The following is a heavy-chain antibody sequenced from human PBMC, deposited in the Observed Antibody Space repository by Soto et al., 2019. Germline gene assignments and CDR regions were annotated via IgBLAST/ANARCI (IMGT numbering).Heavy chain of an antibody. CDR3: AWGYYYGSGSPPPSFDY. D-gene: IGHD3-10*01. V-gene: IGHV3-48*01. CDR1: GFTFSSYS. CDR2: ISSSSSTI. Sequence: GGSLRLSCAASGFTFSSYSMNWVRQAPGKGLEWVSYISSSSSTIYYADSVKGRFTISRDNAKNSLYLQMNSLRAEDTAVYYCAWGYYYGSGSPPPSFDYWGQGTLVTVSS. J-gene: IGHJ4*02.